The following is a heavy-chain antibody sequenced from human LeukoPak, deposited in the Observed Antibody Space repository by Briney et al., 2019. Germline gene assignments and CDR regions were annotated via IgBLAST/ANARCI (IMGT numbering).Heavy chain of an antibody. D-gene: IGHD3-22*01. V-gene: IGHV3-23*01. CDR3: AKANMIVGPNPYYYGMDV. Sequence: PGGSLRLSCAASGFTFRSYAMSWVRKAPGKGMEWVSAISGSGGSTYYADSVKGRFTISRDNSKNTLYLQMNSLRAEDTAVYYCAKANMIVGPNPYYYGMDVWGQGTTVTVSS. CDR1: GFTFRSYA. CDR2: ISGSGGST. J-gene: IGHJ6*02.